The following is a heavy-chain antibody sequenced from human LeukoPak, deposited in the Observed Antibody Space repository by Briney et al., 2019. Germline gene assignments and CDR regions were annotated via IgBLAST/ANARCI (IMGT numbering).Heavy chain of an antibody. CDR3: TTHTRQGPVLRFLEWLPDY. CDR1: GFTFSSYS. Sequence: GSLRLSCAASGFTFSSYSMNWVRQAPGKGLEWVGRIKSKTDGGTTDYAAPVKGRFTISRDDSKNTLYLQMNSLKTEDTAVYYCTTHTRQGPVLRFLEWLPDYWGQGTLVTVSS. V-gene: IGHV3-15*01. D-gene: IGHD3-3*01. J-gene: IGHJ4*02. CDR2: IKSKTDGGTT.